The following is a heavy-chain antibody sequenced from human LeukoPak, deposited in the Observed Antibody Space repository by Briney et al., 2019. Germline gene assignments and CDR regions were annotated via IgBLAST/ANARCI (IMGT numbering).Heavy chain of an antibody. V-gene: IGHV4-4*09. CDR2: IYSSVNT. D-gene: IGHD2/OR15-2a*01. CDR3: ARTGEYSV. CDR1: GGSITNYY. J-gene: IGHJ3*01. Sequence: SETLSLTCSLSGGSITNYYWSWIRQPPGKGLEWIAWIYSSVNTDYNPSLKSRVTISLGTSNNQFSLRLTSVPASDTAVYYCARTGEYSVWGQGTMVTVSS.